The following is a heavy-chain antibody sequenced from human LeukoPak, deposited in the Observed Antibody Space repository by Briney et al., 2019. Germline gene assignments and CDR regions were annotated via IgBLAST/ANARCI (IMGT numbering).Heavy chain of an antibody. D-gene: IGHD6-13*01. CDR1: GFTFSSYS. Sequence: GGSLRLSCAASGFTFSSYSMNWVRQAPRKGLEWVSSISSSSSYIYYADSVKGRFTISRDNAKNSLYLQMNSLRAEDTAVYYCARDSSSWTYFDYWGQGTLVTVSS. V-gene: IGHV3-21*01. CDR2: ISSSSSYI. J-gene: IGHJ4*02. CDR3: ARDSSSWTYFDY.